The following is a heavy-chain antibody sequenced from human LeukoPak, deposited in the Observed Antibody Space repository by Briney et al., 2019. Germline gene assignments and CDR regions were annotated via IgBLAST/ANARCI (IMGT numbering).Heavy chain of an antibody. CDR2: ISAYNGNT. Sequence: ASVKVSCKASGYTFTSYGISWVRQAPGQGLEWMGWISAYNGNTNYAQKLQGRVTITRDTSASTAYMELSSLRSEDTAVYYCARGRGSYSTFPYNWFDPWGQGTLVTVSS. D-gene: IGHD1-26*01. V-gene: IGHV1-18*01. J-gene: IGHJ5*02. CDR1: GYTFTSYG. CDR3: ARGRGSYSTFPYNWFDP.